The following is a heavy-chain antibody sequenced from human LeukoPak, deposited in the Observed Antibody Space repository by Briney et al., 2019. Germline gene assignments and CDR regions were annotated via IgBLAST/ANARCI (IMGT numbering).Heavy chain of an antibody. CDR3: AKDHLYSSGWFSGY. D-gene: IGHD6-19*01. V-gene: IGHV3-23*01. J-gene: IGHJ4*02. Sequence: RSGGSLRLSCAASGFTFSSYAMSWVRQAPGKGLEWVSAISGSGGSTYYADSVKGRFTISRDNSKNTLYLQMNSLRAEDTAVYYCAKDHLYSSGWFSGYWGQGTLVTVSS. CDR2: ISGSGGST. CDR1: GFTFSSYA.